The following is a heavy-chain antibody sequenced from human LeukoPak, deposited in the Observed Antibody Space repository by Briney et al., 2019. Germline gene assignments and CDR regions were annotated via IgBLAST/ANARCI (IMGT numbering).Heavy chain of an antibody. CDR1: GYTFTGYY. V-gene: IGHV1-2*04. CDR3: ARQRSGWSYYYYMDV. D-gene: IGHD6-19*01. J-gene: IGHJ6*03. Sequence: ASVKVSCKASGYTFTGYYMHWVRQAPGQGLEWMGWINPNSGGTNYAQKFQGWVTMTTDTSTSTAYMELRSLRSDDTAVYYCARQRSGWSYYYYMDVWGKGTTVTVSS. CDR2: INPNSGGT.